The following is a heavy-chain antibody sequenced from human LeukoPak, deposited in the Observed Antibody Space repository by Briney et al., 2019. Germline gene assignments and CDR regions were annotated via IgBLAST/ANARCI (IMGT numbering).Heavy chain of an antibody. V-gene: IGHV3-13*01. D-gene: IGHD3-16*01. CDR1: GFPFSSHD. J-gene: IGHJ5*02. CDR2: IGADGDI. Sequence: GGSLRLSCAASGFPFSSHDMHWVRQAPGKTLEWVSVIGADGDIYYSVSVKGRFTISREDAKNSLYLQMNSLRAGDTAVYYCARARNGGSFDPWGQGTLVTVSS. CDR3: ARARNGGSFDP.